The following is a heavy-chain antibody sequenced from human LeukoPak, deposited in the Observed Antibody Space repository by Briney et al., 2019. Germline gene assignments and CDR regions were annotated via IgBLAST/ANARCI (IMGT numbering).Heavy chain of an antibody. CDR1: GYSISSGYY. D-gene: IGHD3-10*01. V-gene: IGHV4-38-2*02. Sequence: SETLSLTCAVSGYSISSGYYWGWIRQPPGKGLEWIGSIYHIGSTYYNPSLKSRVTISVDTSKNQFSLKLSSVTAADTAVYYCARDRQGGTYYYGSGNYYNWLLLDYWGQGTLVTVSS. J-gene: IGHJ4*02. CDR2: IYHIGST. CDR3: ARDRQGGTYYYGSGNYYNWLLLDY.